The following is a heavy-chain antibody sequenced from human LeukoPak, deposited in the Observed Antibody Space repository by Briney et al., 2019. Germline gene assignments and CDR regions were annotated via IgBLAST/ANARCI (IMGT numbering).Heavy chain of an antibody. V-gene: IGHV4-34*01. J-gene: IGHJ3*01. CDR1: GGSFSGYY. CDR3: ARGRGWNYYDSSALRR. D-gene: IGHD3-22*01. Sequence: SETLSLTCAVYGGSFSGYYWSWIRQTPGKGLEWIGEINHSGSTNYNPSLKSRVTISVDTSKNQFSLKLSSVTAADTAVYYCARGRGWNYYDSSALRRWGQGTMVTVSS. CDR2: INHSGST.